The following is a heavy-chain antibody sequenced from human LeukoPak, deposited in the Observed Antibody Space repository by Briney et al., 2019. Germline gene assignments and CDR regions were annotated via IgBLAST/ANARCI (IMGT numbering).Heavy chain of an antibody. Sequence: PGRSLRLSCAASGFTFSSYGMHWVRQAPGKGLEWVAVIWYDGSNKYYADSVKGRFTISRDNSKNKLYLQMNSLRAEDTAVYYCAREVSDAFDIWGQGTMVTVSS. CDR3: AREVSDAFDI. CDR2: IWYDGSNK. V-gene: IGHV3-33*01. CDR1: GFTFSSYG. J-gene: IGHJ3*02.